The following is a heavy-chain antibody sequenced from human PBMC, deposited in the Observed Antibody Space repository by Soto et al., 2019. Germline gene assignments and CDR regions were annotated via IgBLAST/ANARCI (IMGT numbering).Heavy chain of an antibody. CDR1: GFTFSDYA. CDR2: IGGGGGYT. V-gene: IGHV3-23*01. D-gene: IGHD3-22*01. J-gene: IGHJ4*02. CDR3: EKGDSGGFPRYFDY. Sequence: GGSLRLSCAASGFTFSDYAMSWVRQAPGKGLEWVSAIGGGGGYTYNADSVKGRFTISRDNSKNTVSLQLNSLKVEDTAVYLCEKGDSGGFPRYFDYRGQGTLVTVSS.